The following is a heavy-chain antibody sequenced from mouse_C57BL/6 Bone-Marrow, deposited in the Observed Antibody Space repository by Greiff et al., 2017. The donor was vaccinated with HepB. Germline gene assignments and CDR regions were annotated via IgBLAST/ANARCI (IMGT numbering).Heavy chain of an antibody. V-gene: IGHV1-64*01. Sequence: QVQLQHPGAELVKPGASVKLSCKASGYTFTSYWMHWVKQRPGQGLEWIGMIHPNSGSTNYNEKFKSKATLTVDKSSSTAYMQLSSLTSEDSAVYYCARYYSRLLRYAMDYGGQGTSVTVSS. CDR1: GYTFTSYW. J-gene: IGHJ4*01. CDR3: ARYYSRLLRYAMDY. D-gene: IGHD1-1*01. CDR2: IHPNSGST.